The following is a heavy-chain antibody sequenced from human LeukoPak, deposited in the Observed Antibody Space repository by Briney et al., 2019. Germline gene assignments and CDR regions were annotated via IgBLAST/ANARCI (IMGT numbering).Heavy chain of an antibody. CDR2: INHSGST. CDR3: ARGHRVWVVGTPEHFDY. D-gene: IGHD5-12*01. J-gene: IGHJ4*02. CDR1: GGSFSSYY. V-gene: IGHV4-34*01. Sequence: SETLSPTCAVSGGSFSSYYWSWIRQPPGKGLEWIGEINHSGSTNYNPSLKSRVTISVDTSKNQFSLKLSSVTAADTAVYYCARGHRVWVVGTPEHFDYWGQGTLVTVSS.